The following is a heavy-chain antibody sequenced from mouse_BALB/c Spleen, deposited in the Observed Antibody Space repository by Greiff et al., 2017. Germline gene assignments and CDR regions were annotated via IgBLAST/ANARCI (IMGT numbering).Heavy chain of an antibody. J-gene: IGHJ4*01. V-gene: IGHV1S81*02. Sequence: QVQLQQSGAELVKPGASVKLSCKASGYTFTSYYMYWVKQRPGQGLEWIGEINPSNGGTNFNEKFKSKATLTVDKSSSTAYMQLSSLTSEDSAVYYCTRGGLRRVYYAMDYWGQGTSVTVSS. D-gene: IGHD2-4*01. CDR2: INPSNGGT. CDR1: GYTFTSYY. CDR3: TRGGLRRVYYAMDY.